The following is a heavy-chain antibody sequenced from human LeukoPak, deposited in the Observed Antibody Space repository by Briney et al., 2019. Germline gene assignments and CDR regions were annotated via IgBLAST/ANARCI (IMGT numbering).Heavy chain of an antibody. Sequence: GGSLRLSCAASGFTFSSYAMSWVRQALGKGLEWVSAISASGGNTYYAASVEGRFTISRDNSKNTLYLQMNSLRPEDTAIYYCTKGFGYCSGGSCYHDLDNWFDPWGQGTLVTVSS. CDR2: ISASGGNT. CDR1: GFTFSSYA. CDR3: TKGFGYCSGGSCYHDLDNWFDP. D-gene: IGHD2-15*01. J-gene: IGHJ5*02. V-gene: IGHV3-23*01.